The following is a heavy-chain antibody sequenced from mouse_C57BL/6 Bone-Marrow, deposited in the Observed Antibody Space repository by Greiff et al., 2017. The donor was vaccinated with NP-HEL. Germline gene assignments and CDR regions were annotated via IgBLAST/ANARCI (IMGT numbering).Heavy chain of an antibody. V-gene: IGHV1-81*01. CDR2: IYPRSGNT. D-gene: IGHD2-2*01. CDR1: GYTFTSYG. CDR3: ARGGLLWLRQSYFDY. J-gene: IGHJ2*01. Sequence: QVQLKQSGAELARPGASVKLSCKASGYTFTSYGISWVKQRTGQGLEWIGEIYPRSGNTYYNEKFKGKATLTADKSSSTAYMELRSLTSEDSAVYFCARGGLLWLRQSYFDYWGQGTTLTVSS.